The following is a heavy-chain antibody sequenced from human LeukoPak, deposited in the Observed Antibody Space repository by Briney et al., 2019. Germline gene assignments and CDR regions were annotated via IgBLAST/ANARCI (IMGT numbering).Heavy chain of an antibody. D-gene: IGHD3-9*01. CDR3: ARGGHDILTGYYSPFDY. CDR1: GGSFSGYY. J-gene: IGHJ4*02. CDR2: INHSGST. V-gene: IGHV4-34*01. Sequence: SETLSLTCAVYGGSFSGYYWSWIRQPPGKGLEWIGEINHSGSTNYNPSLKSRVTISVDTSKNQFSLKLSSVTAADTAVYYCARGGHDILTGYYSPFDYWGQGTLVTVSS.